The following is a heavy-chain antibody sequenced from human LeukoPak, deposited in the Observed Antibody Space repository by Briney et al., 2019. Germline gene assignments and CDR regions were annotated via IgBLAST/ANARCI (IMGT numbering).Heavy chain of an antibody. CDR1: GFTFSSYA. CDR3: AKVGYCSSTSCYYIDY. Sequence: AGGSLRLSCAASGFTFSSYAMSWVRQAPGKGLEWVSAISGSGGSTYYADSVKGRFTISRDNSKNTLYLQMNSLRAEDTAVYYCAKVGYCSSTSCYYIDYWGQGTLVTVSS. D-gene: IGHD2-2*01. J-gene: IGHJ4*02. CDR2: ISGSGGST. V-gene: IGHV3-23*01.